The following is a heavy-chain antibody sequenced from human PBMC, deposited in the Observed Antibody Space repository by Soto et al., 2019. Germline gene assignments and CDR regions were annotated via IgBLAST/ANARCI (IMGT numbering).Heavy chain of an antibody. CDR2: TSSDSGTI. CDR3: AKVRRGNYYYYGMDV. V-gene: IGHV3-48*01. J-gene: IGHJ6*02. CDR1: GFTFSNYP. Sequence: GGSLRLSCAASGFTFSNYPMNWVRQAPGKGLEWISYTSSDSGTIYYADSVKGRFSISRDNAKNSLYLQMNSLRAEDTAVYYCAKVRRGNYYYYGMDVWGQGTTVTVSS.